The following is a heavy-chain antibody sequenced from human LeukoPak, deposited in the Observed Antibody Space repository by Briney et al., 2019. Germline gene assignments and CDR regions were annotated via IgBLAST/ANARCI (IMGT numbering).Heavy chain of an antibody. CDR1: GYTFTSYY. D-gene: IGHD1-7*01. J-gene: IGHJ4*02. V-gene: IGHV1-46*01. Sequence: ASVKVSCKASGYTFTSYYMHWVRQAPGQGLEWMGIINPSDGSTNYAQKFQGRVTITTDESTSTAYMELSSLRSEDTAVYYCARDEWNSPFGYWGQGTLVTVSS. CDR2: INPSDGST. CDR3: ARDEWNSPFGY.